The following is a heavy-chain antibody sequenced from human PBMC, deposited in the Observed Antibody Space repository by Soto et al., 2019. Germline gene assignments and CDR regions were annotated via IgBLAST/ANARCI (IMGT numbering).Heavy chain of an antibody. CDR1: GYTFTSYG. Sequence: ASVKVSCKASGYTFTSYGINWVRQAPGQGLEWMGWISTINGYTNYAQKFQGRVTITADKSTSTAYMELSSLRSEDTAVYYCARGPPSTLGYCSGGSCYSYIYWGQGTLVTVSS. V-gene: IGHV1-18*01. J-gene: IGHJ4*02. CDR2: ISTINGYT. CDR3: ARGPPSTLGYCSGGSCYSYIY. D-gene: IGHD2-15*01.